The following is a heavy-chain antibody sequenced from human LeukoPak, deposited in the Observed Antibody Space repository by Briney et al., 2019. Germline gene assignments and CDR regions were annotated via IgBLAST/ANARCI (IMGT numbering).Heavy chain of an antibody. Sequence: SETLSLTCTVSGGSISSYYWSWIRQPPGKGLEWIGYIYYSGSTNYNPSLKSRVTISVDTSKNQFSLKLSSVTAADTAVYYCARGITGTTSGWFDPWGQGTLVTVSS. CDR1: GGSISSYY. J-gene: IGHJ5*02. V-gene: IGHV4-59*01. CDR2: IYYSGST. CDR3: ARGITGTTSGWFDP. D-gene: IGHD1-20*01.